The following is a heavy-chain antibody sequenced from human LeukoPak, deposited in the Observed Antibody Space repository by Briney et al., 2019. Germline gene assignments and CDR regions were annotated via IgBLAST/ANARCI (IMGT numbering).Heavy chain of an antibody. CDR2: IYTSGST. J-gene: IGHJ4*02. CDR1: GGSISSGSYY. D-gene: IGHD4-17*01. CDR3: ASVGDYVSY. V-gene: IGHV4-61*02. Sequence: SQTLSLTCTVSGGSISSGSYYWSWIRQPAGKGLEWIGRIYTSGSTNYNPSLKSRVTISVDTSKNQFSLQLSSVTAADTAVYYCASVGDYVSYWGQGTLVTVSS.